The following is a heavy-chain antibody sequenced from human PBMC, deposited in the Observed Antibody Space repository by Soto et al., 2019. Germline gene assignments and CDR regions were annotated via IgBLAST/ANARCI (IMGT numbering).Heavy chain of an antibody. CDR1: GYTFTSYG. J-gene: IGHJ6*02. Sequence: ASVKVSCKASGYTFTSYGISWVRQAPGQGLEWMGWISAYNGNTNYAQKLQGRVTMTTDTSTSTAYMELRSLRSDDTAVYYCARSGIAAPLTWYYYYGMAVWGQGTTVTVSS. V-gene: IGHV1-18*01. CDR2: ISAYNGNT. D-gene: IGHD6-13*01. CDR3: ARSGIAAPLTWYYYYGMAV.